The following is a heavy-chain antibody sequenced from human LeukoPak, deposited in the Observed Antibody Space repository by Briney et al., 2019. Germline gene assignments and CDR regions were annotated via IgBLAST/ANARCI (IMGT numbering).Heavy chain of an antibody. CDR1: GFTFSSYG. J-gene: IGHJ4*02. Sequence: GGSLRLSCAASGFTFSSYGMHWVRQAPGKGLEWVAFIRYDGSNKYCADSVKGRFTISRDNSKNTLYLQMNSLRAEDTAVYYCAKAASYGVQPYYFDYWGQGTLVTVSS. CDR3: AKAASYGVQPYYFDY. D-gene: IGHD4-17*01. CDR2: IRYDGSNK. V-gene: IGHV3-30*02.